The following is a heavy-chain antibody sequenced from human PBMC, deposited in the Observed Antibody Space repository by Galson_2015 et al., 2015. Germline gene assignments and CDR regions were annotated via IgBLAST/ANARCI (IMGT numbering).Heavy chain of an antibody. D-gene: IGHD6-19*01. CDR1: GFTFSSYS. Sequence: SLRLSCAASGFTFSSYSMNWVRQAPGKGLEWVSSISSSSSYIYYADSVKGRFTISRDNAKNSLYLQMNSLRAEDTAVYYCARSYSSGYLANPWGQGTLVTVSS. CDR3: ARSYSSGYLANP. J-gene: IGHJ5*02. V-gene: IGHV3-21*01. CDR2: ISSSSSYI.